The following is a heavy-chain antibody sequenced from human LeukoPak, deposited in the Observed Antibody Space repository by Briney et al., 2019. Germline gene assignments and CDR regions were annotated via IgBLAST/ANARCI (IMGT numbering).Heavy chain of an antibody. V-gene: IGHV3-21*01. D-gene: IGHD1-26*01. J-gene: IGHJ4*02. CDR2: ISSSSSYI. CDR3: ARENSGSYYQFDC. Sequence: KPGGSLRLSCAASGFTFSSYRMNWVRQAPGKGLEWVSSISSSSSYIYYADSVKGRFTISRDNAKNSLYLQMNSLRPEDTAVYYCARENSGSYYQFDCWGQGTLVTVSS. CDR1: GFTFSSYR.